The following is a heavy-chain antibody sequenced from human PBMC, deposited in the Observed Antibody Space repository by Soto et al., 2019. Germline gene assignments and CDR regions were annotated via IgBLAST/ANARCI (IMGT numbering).Heavy chain of an antibody. V-gene: IGHV1-69*01. CDR3: ARGPFEWLQFVYFDY. J-gene: IGHJ4*02. D-gene: IGHD5-12*01. CDR2: IIPIFGTA. Sequence: QVQLVQSGAEVKKPGSSVKVSCKASGGTFSSYAISWVRQAPGQGLEWMGGIIPIFGTANYAQKFQGRVTITADESTSTAYMALSGLRSEDTAVYYCARGPFEWLQFVYFDYWGQGTLVTVSS. CDR1: GGTFSSYA.